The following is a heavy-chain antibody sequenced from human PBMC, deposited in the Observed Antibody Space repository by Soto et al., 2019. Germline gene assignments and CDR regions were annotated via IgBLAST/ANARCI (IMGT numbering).Heavy chain of an antibody. J-gene: IGHJ6*02. CDR1: GFTFSSYG. D-gene: IGHD5-18*01. Sequence: GGPLRLSCAASGFTFSSYGMHWVRQAPGKGPEWVAVITYDESNKKYADSVKGRFTISRDNAKDTLYLQMNSLRPEDTAVYYCAKVKARYSYGRDGLDVWGQGTTVTVSS. CDR3: AKVKARYSYGRDGLDV. V-gene: IGHV3-30*18. CDR2: ITYDESNK.